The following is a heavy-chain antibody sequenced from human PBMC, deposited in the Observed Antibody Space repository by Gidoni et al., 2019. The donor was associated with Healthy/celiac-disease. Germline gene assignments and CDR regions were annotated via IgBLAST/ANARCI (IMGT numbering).Heavy chain of an antibody. V-gene: IGHV1-69*01. D-gene: IGHD2-2*01. CDR1: GGTFSTYA. Sequence: QVQLVQSGAEVKKPGSSVQVSCKASGGTFSTYAISWVRQAPGQGLEWMGGIIPIFGTANYAQKFQGRVTITADESTSTAYMELSSLRSEDTAVYYCAIAENIVVVPEGGTFDPWGQGTLVTVSS. CDR2: IIPIFGTA. J-gene: IGHJ5*02. CDR3: AIAENIVVVPEGGTFDP.